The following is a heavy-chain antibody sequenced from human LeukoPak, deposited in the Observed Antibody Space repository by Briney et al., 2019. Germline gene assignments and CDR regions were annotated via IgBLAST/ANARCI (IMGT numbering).Heavy chain of an antibody. Sequence: GGSLRLSCAASGFTFSSYGMHWVRQAPGKGLEWVAVISYDGSNKYYADSVKGRFTISRDNSKNTLYLQMNSLRAEDTAVYYCAKARGIVVVAATLYFDYWGQGTLVTVSS. V-gene: IGHV3-30*18. D-gene: IGHD2-15*01. CDR2: ISYDGSNK. CDR3: AKARGIVVVAATLYFDY. CDR1: GFTFSSYG. J-gene: IGHJ4*02.